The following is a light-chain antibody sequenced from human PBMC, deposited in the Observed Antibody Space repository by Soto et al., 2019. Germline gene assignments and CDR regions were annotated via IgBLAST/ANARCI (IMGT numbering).Light chain of an antibody. V-gene: IGKV1-5*01. CDR3: QQYNSYSVT. Sequence: DIQMTQSPSTLSASVGDRVTITCRASQSISSWSAWYQQKPGKAPKLLIYDASSLESGVPSRFSGSGSGTEFTLTISSLQPDDFATYYCQQYNSYSVTFGGGTKVEIK. CDR2: DAS. J-gene: IGKJ4*01. CDR1: QSISSW.